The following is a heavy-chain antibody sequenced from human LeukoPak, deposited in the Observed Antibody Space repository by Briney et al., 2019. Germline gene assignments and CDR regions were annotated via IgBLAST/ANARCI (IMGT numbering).Heavy chain of an antibody. Sequence: GGSLRLSCAASGFTFSSYAMSWVRQAPGKGLEWVSAISGSGGSTYYADSVKGRFTISRDNSKNTLYLQMNSLRAEDTAVYYCANPGMVSSLAFDHWGQGTLVTVSS. CDR2: ISGSGGST. CDR3: ANPGMVSSLAFDH. V-gene: IGHV3-23*01. J-gene: IGHJ4*02. D-gene: IGHD1-1*01. CDR1: GFTFSSYA.